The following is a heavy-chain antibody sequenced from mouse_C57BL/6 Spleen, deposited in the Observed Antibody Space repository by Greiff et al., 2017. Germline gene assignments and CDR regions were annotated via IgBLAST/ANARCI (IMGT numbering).Heavy chain of an antibody. D-gene: IGHD1-1*01. J-gene: IGHJ3*01. CDR3: ALYYYCGWFAY. CDR1: GYTFTDYK. CDR2: INPNNGGT. V-gene: IGHV1-18*01. Sequence: VQLQQSGPELVKPGASVKISCKASGYTFTDYKMDWVKQSPGKGLEWIGDINPNNGGTIYNQKFKGKATLTVDKSSSTAYMELRSLTSEDTAVYYCALYYYCGWFAYWGQGTLVTVSA.